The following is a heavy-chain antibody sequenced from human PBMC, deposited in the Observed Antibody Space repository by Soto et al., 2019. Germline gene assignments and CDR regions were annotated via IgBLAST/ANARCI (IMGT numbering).Heavy chain of an antibody. V-gene: IGHV1-69*01. D-gene: IGHD3-10*01. CDR2: IIPIFGTA. CDR3: AREASFGELLSIVRYYFDY. Sequence: QVQLVQSGAEVKKPGSSVKVSCKASGGTFSSYAISWVRQAPGQGLEWMGGIIPIFGTANYAQKFQGRVTITADESTSTANMELSSLRSEDTAVYYCAREASFGELLSIVRYYFDYWGQGTLVTVSS. J-gene: IGHJ4*02. CDR1: GGTFSSYA.